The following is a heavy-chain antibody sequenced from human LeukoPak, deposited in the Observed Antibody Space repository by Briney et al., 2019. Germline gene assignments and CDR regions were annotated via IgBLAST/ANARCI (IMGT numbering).Heavy chain of an antibody. CDR1: GGSIRSTSYY. Sequence: SETLSLTCTVSGGSIRSTSYYWGWIRQPPGKGLEWMGRIYYSGSTYYNPSLKNRVTISVDTSKNQFSLKLSAVTAADTAVYYCARQSSGQEAEGFDYWGQGTLVTVSS. CDR3: ARQSSGQEAEGFDY. D-gene: IGHD5-12*01. V-gene: IGHV4-39*01. CDR2: IYYSGST. J-gene: IGHJ4*02.